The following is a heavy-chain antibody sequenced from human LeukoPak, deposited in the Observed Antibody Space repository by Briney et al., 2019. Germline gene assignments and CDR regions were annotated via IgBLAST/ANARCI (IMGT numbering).Heavy chain of an antibody. CDR3: AYDILTGYYSPEY. Sequence: ASVKVSCKASGYTFTSYGISWVRQAPGQGLEWMGGIIPIFGTANYAQKFQGRVTITADESTSTAYMELSSLRSEDTAVYYCAYDILTGYYSPEYWGQGTLVTVSS. J-gene: IGHJ4*02. V-gene: IGHV1-69*13. D-gene: IGHD3-9*01. CDR2: IIPIFGTA. CDR1: GYTFTSYG.